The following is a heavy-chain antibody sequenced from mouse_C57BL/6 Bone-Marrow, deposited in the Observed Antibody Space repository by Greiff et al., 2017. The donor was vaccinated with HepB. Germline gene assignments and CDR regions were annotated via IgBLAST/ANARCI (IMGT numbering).Heavy chain of an antibody. CDR3: ARKALYGNYWYFDV. V-gene: IGHV3-6*01. CDR1: GYSITSGYY. D-gene: IGHD2-1*01. J-gene: IGHJ1*03. Sequence: EVQLQQSGPGLVKPSQSLSLTCSVTGYSITSGYYWNWIRQFPGSKLEWMGYISYDGSNNYNPSLKNRISITRDTSKNQFFLKLNSVTTEDTATYYCARKALYGNYWYFDVWGTGTTVTVSS. CDR2: ISYDGSN.